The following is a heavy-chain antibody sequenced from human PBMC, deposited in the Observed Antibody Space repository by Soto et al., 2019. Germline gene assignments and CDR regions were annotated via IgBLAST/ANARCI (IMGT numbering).Heavy chain of an antibody. V-gene: IGHV1-2*02. CDR3: ARGGGVGVAGSAAFDM. CDR1: GYPVTAYY. Sequence: QLHLVQSGAVVKKPGASVTVSCSASGYPVTAYYMHWVRQAPGRGLEWMGGINPATGAAKYTQTFQVRVTMTRDTSTSTVFIELRGLTSEDTAVFYCARGGGVGVAGSAAFDMWGQGTLVTVSS. D-gene: IGHD3-3*01. CDR2: INPATGAA. J-gene: IGHJ3*02.